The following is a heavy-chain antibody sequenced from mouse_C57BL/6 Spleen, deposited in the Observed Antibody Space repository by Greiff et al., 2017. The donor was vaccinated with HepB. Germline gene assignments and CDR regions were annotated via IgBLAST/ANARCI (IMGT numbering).Heavy chain of an antibody. V-gene: IGHV1-42*01. Sequence: VQLQQSGPELVKPGASVKISCKASGYSFTGYYMNWVKQSPEKSLEWIGEINPSTGGTTYNQKFKAKATLTVDKSSSTAYMQLKSLTSEDSAVYYCARGGLRRPHWYFDVWGTGTTVTVSS. D-gene: IGHD2-2*01. CDR1: GYSFTGYY. CDR3: ARGGLRRPHWYFDV. J-gene: IGHJ1*03. CDR2: INPSTGGT.